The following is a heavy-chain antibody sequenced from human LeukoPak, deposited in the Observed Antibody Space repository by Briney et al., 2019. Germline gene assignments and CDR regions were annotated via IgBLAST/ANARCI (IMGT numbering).Heavy chain of an antibody. V-gene: IGHV3-23*01. D-gene: IGHD4-17*01. CDR3: GQDPNGNYIGAFDF. J-gene: IGHJ3*01. Sequence: GGSLRLSCAASGLIFHNYALVWIRRAPGKGPEWVSAILGGGGTFYADAVRGRFTISRDNSKNTLYLQMNSLRAEDTATYYCGQDPNGNYIGAFDFWGRGTMVTVSS. CDR1: GLIFHNYA. CDR2: ILGGGGT.